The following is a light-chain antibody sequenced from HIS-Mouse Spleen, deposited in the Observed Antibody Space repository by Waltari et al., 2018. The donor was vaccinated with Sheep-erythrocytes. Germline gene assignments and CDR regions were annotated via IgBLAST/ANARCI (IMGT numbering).Light chain of an antibody. V-gene: IGLV3-1*01. CDR2: QDS. CDR3: QAWDSSTAWNVV. CDR1: KLGDKY. J-gene: IGLJ2*01. Sequence: SYELTQPPSVSVSPGQTASITCSGDKLGDKYACWYQKKPGQAPVLVLYQDSKRPSGVPERFSGSNSGNTATLTISGTQAMDEADYYCQAWDSSTAWNVVFGGGTKLTVL.